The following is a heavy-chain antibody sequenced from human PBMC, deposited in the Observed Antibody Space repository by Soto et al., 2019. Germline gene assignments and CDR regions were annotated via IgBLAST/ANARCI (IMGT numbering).Heavy chain of an antibody. D-gene: IGHD3-16*01. CDR3: AKDSAFAAYTDTYYFDY. CDR2: ISGSGGST. Sequence: PGGSLRLSCAASGFTFSSYAMSWVRQAPGKGLEWVSAISGSGGSTYYADSVKGRFTVSRDNSKNTLYLQMNSLRAEDTAVYYCAKDSAFAAYTDTYYFDYWGQGTLVTVSS. V-gene: IGHV3-23*01. J-gene: IGHJ4*02. CDR1: GFTFSSYA.